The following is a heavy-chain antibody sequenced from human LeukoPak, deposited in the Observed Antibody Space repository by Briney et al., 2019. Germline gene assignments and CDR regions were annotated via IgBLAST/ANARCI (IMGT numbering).Heavy chain of an antibody. J-gene: IGHJ6*02. Sequence: SETLSLTCTVSGGSISSYYWSWIRQPPGKGPEWIGYIYYSGSTNYNPSLKSRVAISVDASKNQFSLKLSSVTAADTAVYYCARDHVIGAAAAPRESQYYYYGMDVWGQGTTVTVSS. D-gene: IGHD6-13*01. CDR2: IYYSGST. CDR1: GGSISSYY. V-gene: IGHV4-59*01. CDR3: ARDHVIGAAAAPRESQYYYYGMDV.